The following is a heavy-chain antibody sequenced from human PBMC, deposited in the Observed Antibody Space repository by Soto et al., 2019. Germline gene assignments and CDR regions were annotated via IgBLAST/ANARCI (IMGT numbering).Heavy chain of an antibody. D-gene: IGHD6-25*01. CDR2: ISSSSSYI. J-gene: IGHJ2*01. CDR3: ARHDAAGGGWYFDL. V-gene: IGHV3-21*06. Sequence: GGSLRLSCAASGFTFSSYSMNWVRQAPGKGLEWVSCISSSSSYIYYADSVKGRFTISRDNAKNSLYLEMNSLRPEDTAEYYCARHDAAGGGWYFDLWGRGTLVTVSS. CDR1: GFTFSSYS.